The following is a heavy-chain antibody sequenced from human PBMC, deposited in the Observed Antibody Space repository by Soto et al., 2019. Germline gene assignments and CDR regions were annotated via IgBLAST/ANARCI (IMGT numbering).Heavy chain of an antibody. J-gene: IGHJ4*02. CDR1: GFTFDDYA. D-gene: IGHD3-22*01. CDR2: ISWNSGRI. V-gene: IGHV3-9*01. CDR3: AEDKSSALRYYFDY. Sequence: EVQLVESGGGLVQPGRSLRLSCAASGFTFDDYAMHWVRQAPGKGLEWVSGISWNSGRIGYADSVKGRFTISRDNAKNSLYLQMNRLRAEDTALYYCAEDKSSALRYYFDYWGQGTLVTVSS.